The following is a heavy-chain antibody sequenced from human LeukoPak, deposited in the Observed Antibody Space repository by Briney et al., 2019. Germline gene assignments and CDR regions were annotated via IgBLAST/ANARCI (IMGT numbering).Heavy chain of an antibody. CDR2: ISPIFGTA. D-gene: IGHD6-19*01. CDR1: GGTFSSYA. V-gene: IGHV1-69*13. Sequence: GASVKVSCKASGGTFSSYAISWVRQAPGQGLEWMGGISPIFGTANYAQKFQGRVTITADESTSTAYMELSSLRSEDKAVYYCARDGGSSGWYFCVYWGQGTLVTVSS. CDR3: ARDGGSSGWYFCVY. J-gene: IGHJ4*02.